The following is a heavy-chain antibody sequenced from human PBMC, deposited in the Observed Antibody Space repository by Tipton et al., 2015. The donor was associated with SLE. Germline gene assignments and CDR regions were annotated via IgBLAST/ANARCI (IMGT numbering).Heavy chain of an antibody. V-gene: IGHV1-18*04. CDR2: ISAYNGNT. Sequence: QVQLVQSGAEVKKPGASVKVSCKASGYTFTSYGISWVRQAPGQGLEWMGWISAYNGNTNYAQKLQGRVTMTTDTSTSTAYMELRSLRSDDTAVYYCARAPYDFWSGYYSSDYYYYYMDVWGKGTTVTVSS. CDR3: ARAPYDFWSGYYSSDYYYYYMDV. D-gene: IGHD3-3*01. J-gene: IGHJ6*03. CDR1: GYTFTSYG.